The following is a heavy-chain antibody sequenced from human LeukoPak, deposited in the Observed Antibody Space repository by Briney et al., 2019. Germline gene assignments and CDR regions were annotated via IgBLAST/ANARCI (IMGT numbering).Heavy chain of an antibody. D-gene: IGHD6-19*01. CDR3: ARGGVRQWLNPSHNMDV. J-gene: IGHJ6*03. CDR1: GYTSTSYD. Sequence: ASVKVSRKASGYTSTSYDINWVRQATGQGLEWMGWMNPNSGNTGYAQKFQGRVTMTRNTSISTAYMELSSLRSEDTAVYYCARGGVRQWLNPSHNMDVWGKGTTVTISS. V-gene: IGHV1-8*01. CDR2: MNPNSGNT.